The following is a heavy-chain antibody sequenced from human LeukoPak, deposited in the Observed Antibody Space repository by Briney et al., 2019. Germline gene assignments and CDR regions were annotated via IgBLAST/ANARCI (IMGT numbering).Heavy chain of an antibody. CDR3: ARDQYDTWSRRGNFDS. D-gene: IGHD3-3*01. V-gene: IGHV3-7*03. CDR1: GFTFSNYA. CDR2: IKLDGSEK. J-gene: IGHJ4*02. Sequence: GGSLRLSCAASGFTFSNYAMSWVRQAPGKGLEWVANIKLDGSEKNYVDSVKGRFTISRDNTKNSLYLQMSSLRVEDTAVFYCARDQYDTWSRRGNFDSWGQGTLVIVSS.